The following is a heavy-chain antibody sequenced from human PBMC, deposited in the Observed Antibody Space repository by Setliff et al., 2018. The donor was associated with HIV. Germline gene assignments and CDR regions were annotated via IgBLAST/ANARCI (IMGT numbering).Heavy chain of an antibody. CDR3: ARGHCSGTNCYGVDYYGMDV. Sequence: PSETLSLTCTVSGGSISSHYWSWIRQPPGKGLEWIGSIYYSGSTNYNPSLKSRVTISVDTSKNQFSLKLSSVTAADTAVYYCARGHCSGTNCYGVDYYGMDVWGQGTTVTSP. J-gene: IGHJ6*02. CDR2: IYYSGST. V-gene: IGHV4-59*11. D-gene: IGHD2-2*01. CDR1: GGSISSHY.